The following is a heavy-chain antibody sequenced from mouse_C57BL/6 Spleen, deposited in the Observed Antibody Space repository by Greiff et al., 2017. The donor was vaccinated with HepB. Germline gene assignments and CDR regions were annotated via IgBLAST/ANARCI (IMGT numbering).Heavy chain of an antibody. CDR3: AKNKGGYGVLYAMDY. V-gene: IGHV2-5*01. CDR2: IWRGGST. D-gene: IGHD2-2*01. J-gene: IGHJ4*01. CDR1: GFSLTSYG. Sequence: VQLVESGPGLVQPSQSLSITCTVSGFSLTSYGVHWVRQSPGKGLEWLGVIWRGGSTDYNAAFMSRLSITKDNSKSQVFFKMNSLQADDTAIYYCAKNKGGYGVLYAMDYWGQGTSVTVSS.